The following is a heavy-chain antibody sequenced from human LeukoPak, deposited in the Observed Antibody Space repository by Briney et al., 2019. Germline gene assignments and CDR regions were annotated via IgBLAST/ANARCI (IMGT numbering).Heavy chain of an antibody. CDR3: ARDLGSRSSWYGWFDP. Sequence: SETLSLTCSVSGGSVSTYYWSWIRQPPGKGLEWIAYIYYSGSTNYNPSLTSRVTISVDTSKNQFSLKLTSVTAADTAVYYCARDLGSRSSWYGWFDPWGQGTLVTVSS. J-gene: IGHJ5*02. D-gene: IGHD6-13*01. V-gene: IGHV4-59*02. CDR1: GGSVSTYY. CDR2: IYYSGST.